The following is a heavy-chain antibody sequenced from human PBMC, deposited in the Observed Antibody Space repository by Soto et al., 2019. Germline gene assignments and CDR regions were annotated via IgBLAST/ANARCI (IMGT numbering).Heavy chain of an antibody. Sequence: EVQLVESGGGLVQPGGSLRLSCAASGFTFSSYSMNWVRQAPGKGLEWVSYISSSSSTIYYADSVKGRFTISRDNAKNSLYLQMNSLRAEDTAVYYCARDPRYYVSSGIDAFDIWGQGTMVTVSS. CDR2: ISSSSSTI. CDR3: ARDPRYYVSSGIDAFDI. J-gene: IGHJ3*02. CDR1: GFTFSSYS. D-gene: IGHD3-22*01. V-gene: IGHV3-48*01.